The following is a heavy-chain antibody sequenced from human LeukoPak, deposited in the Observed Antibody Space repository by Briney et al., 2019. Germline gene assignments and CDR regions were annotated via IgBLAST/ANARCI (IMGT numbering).Heavy chain of an antibody. CDR3: ARILEYSPNPPYYYYYYMDV. V-gene: IGHV4-34*01. CDR2: INHSGST. CDR1: GGSFSGYY. Sequence: SETLSLTCAVYGGSFSGYYWSWIRQPPGKGLEWIGEINHSGSTNYNPSLKSRVTISVDTSKNQFSLKLSSVTAADTAVYYCARILEYSPNPPYYYYYYMDVWGKGTTVTVSS. J-gene: IGHJ6*03. D-gene: IGHD5-12*01.